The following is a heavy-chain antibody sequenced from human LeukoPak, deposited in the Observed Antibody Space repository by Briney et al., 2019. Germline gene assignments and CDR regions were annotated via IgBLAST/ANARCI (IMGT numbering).Heavy chain of an antibody. J-gene: IGHJ6*02. CDR3: ATQGGYSSSWYAFHYGMDV. Sequence: SETLSLTCTVSGGSISSYYWSWIRRPPGKGLEWIGYIYYSGSTNYNPSLKSRVTISVDTSKNQFSLKLSSVTAADTAVYYCATQGGYSSSWYAFHYGMDVWGQGTTVTVSS. D-gene: IGHD6-13*01. CDR1: GGSISSYY. V-gene: IGHV4-59*01. CDR2: IYYSGST.